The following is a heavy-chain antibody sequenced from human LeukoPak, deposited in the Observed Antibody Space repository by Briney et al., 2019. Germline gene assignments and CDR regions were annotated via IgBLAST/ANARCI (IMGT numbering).Heavy chain of an antibody. J-gene: IGHJ4*02. V-gene: IGHV3-30*03. Sequence: GGSLRLSCAASGFTFSSYGMHWVRQAPGKGLEWVAVISYDGSNKYYADSVKGRFTISRYNSENTLELQMNSLRTEDTAVYYSVTGSYLGPFDYWGQGTLVTVSS. CDR2: ISYDGSNK. D-gene: IGHD1-26*01. CDR3: VTGSYLGPFDY. CDR1: GFTFSSYG.